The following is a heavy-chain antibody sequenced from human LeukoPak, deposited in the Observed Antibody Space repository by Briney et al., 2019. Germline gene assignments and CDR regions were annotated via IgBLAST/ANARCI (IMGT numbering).Heavy chain of an antibody. J-gene: IGHJ6*02. V-gene: IGHV4-31*03. CDR3: ARSARRFEGYYGMDV. Sequence: SETLSLTCTVSGGSISSGGYYWSWIRQHPGKGLEWIGYIYYSGSTYYNPSLKSRVTISVDTSKNQFSLKLSSVTAADTAVYYCARSARRFEGYYGMDVWGQGTTVTVSS. CDR2: IYYSGST. D-gene: IGHD6-6*01. CDR1: GGSISSGGYY.